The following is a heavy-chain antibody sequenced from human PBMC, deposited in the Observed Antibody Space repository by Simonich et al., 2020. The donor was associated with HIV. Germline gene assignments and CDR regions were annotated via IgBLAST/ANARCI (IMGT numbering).Heavy chain of an antibody. J-gene: IGHJ4*02. Sequence: QVHLQQWGAGLLQPSETLSLTCAVYGGSFSGYYWNWIRQPPGKGLGWIGEINHSGSTDYNSSLKSRVTISVDTSKNQFSLKLSSVTAADTAMYYCARRGGYAFDYWGQGTLVTVSS. V-gene: IGHV4-34*01. CDR2: INHSGST. D-gene: IGHD5-12*01. CDR1: GGSFSGYY. CDR3: ARRGGYAFDY.